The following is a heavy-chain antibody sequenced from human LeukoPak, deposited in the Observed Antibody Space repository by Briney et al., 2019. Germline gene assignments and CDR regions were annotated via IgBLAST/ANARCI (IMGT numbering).Heavy chain of an antibody. V-gene: IGHV4-61*08. CDR2: IYYSGST. CDR1: GGSISSHDYY. D-gene: IGHD5-24*01. CDR3: ARRGVEMATISAFDI. Sequence: SETLSLTCTVSGGSISSHDYYWGWIRQPPGKGLEWIGYIYYSGSTNYNPSLKSRVTISVDTSKNQFSLKLSSVTAADTAVYYCARRGVEMATISAFDIWGQGTMVTVSS. J-gene: IGHJ3*02.